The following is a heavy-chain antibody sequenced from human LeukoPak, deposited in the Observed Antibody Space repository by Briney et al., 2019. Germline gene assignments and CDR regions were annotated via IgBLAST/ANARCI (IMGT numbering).Heavy chain of an antibody. V-gene: IGHV3-7*01. J-gene: IGHJ4*02. CDR3: ARDSAGNDY. D-gene: IGHD6-13*01. Sequence: GGSLRLSCAPSGFTFSSYAMSWVRQAPGKGLEWVANIKQDASEKSYIDSVKGRFTISRDNAKNSLYLQMNSLRAEDTAMYYCARDSAGNDYWGQGTLVTVSS. CDR2: IKQDASEK. CDR1: GFTFSSYA.